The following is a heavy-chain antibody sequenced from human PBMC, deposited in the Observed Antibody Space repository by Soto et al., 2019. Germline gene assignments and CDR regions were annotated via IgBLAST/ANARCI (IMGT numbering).Heavy chain of an antibody. V-gene: IGHV3-21*06. J-gene: IGHJ4*02. CDR2: ISSTTNYI. CDR1: GFTFSRYS. Sequence: GGSLRLSCAASGFTFSRYSMNWVRQAPGKGPEWVSSISSTTNYIYYGDSMKGRFTISRDNAKNSLYLEMNSLRAEDTAVYYCARESEDLTSNFDYWGQGTLVTVSS. CDR3: ARESEDLTSNFDY.